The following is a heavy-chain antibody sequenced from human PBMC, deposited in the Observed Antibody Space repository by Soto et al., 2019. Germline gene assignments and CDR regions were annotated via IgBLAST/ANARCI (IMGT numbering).Heavy chain of an antibody. D-gene: IGHD6-19*01. V-gene: IGHV3-9*01. J-gene: IGHJ1*01. CDR1: GFTFDDYA. Sequence: PGGSLRLSCAASGFTFDDYAMYWGRQAPGKGLEWVSGISWNSGSIGYADSVKGRFTISRDDAKNSLYLQMNSLRAEDTALYYFPKAPIRSGWHQYFQQWGQGTLVTVSS. CDR2: ISWNSGSI. CDR3: PKAPIRSGWHQYFQQ.